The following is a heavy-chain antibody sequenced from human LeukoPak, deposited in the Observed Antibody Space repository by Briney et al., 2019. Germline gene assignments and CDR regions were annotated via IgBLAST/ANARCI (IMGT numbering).Heavy chain of an antibody. J-gene: IGHJ5*02. CDR3: ARESSSSWYGNWFDP. Sequence: SETLSLTCTVSGGSISSYYWSWIRQPPGKGLEWIGYIYYSGSTNYNPSLKSRVTISVDTSKNQLSLKLSSVTAADTAVYYCARESSSSWYGNWFDPWGQGTLVTVSS. CDR2: IYYSGST. V-gene: IGHV4-59*01. D-gene: IGHD6-13*01. CDR1: GGSISSYY.